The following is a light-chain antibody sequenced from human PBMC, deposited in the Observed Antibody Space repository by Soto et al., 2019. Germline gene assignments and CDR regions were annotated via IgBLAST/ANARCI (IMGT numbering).Light chain of an antibody. CDR3: QQRSNWPCT. Sequence: EIVLAQSSATLSFSPREGATLSCRASQSVSSYLAWYQQKPGQAHRLLIYDAYNRATGIQARFSGSGSGTDFTLTIRSLEPEDFAVYYCQQRSNWPCTFGPGTKVDIK. J-gene: IGKJ3*01. V-gene: IGKV3-11*01. CDR1: QSVSSY. CDR2: DAY.